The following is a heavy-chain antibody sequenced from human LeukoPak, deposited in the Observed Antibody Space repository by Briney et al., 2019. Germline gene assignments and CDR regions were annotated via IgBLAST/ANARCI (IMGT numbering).Heavy chain of an antibody. J-gene: IGHJ4*02. CDR2: IYSVGST. CDR3: AIPNTNNWPFDY. V-gene: IGHV4-39*01. Sequence: SETLSLTCTVTGGSISSSSYYWGWIRQPPGKGLEWIGSIYSVGSTYYNPSLKSRVTISVDTSKNQFSLKLSSVTAADTAVYYCAIPNTNNWPFDYWSQRTLVTVSS. D-gene: IGHD1-1*01. CDR1: GGSISSSSYY.